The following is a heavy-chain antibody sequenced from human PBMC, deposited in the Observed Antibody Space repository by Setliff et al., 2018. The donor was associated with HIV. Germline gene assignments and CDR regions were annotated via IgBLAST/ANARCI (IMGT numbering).Heavy chain of an antibody. D-gene: IGHD7-27*01. J-gene: IGHJ4*02. CDR1: GYTFTSYG. CDR3: ARARHNWGRSERYYFDY. V-gene: IGHV1-18*01. Sequence: VASVKVSCKASGYTFTSYGITWVRQAPGQGLEWMGWISTYNGNTHYAQKLQGRDTMTTDTSTSTAYMELRSLRSDDTAMYYCARARHNWGRSERYYFDYWGQGTLVTVSS. CDR2: ISTYNGNT.